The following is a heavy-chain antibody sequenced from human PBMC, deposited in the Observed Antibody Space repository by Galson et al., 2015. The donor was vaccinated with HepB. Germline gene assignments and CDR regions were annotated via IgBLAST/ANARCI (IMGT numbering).Heavy chain of an antibody. J-gene: IGHJ3*02. D-gene: IGHD2-2*02. CDR2: ISWNSGSI. CDR1: GFTFDDYA. CDR3: AKDRCSSTSCYTGAFDI. Sequence: SLRLSCAASGFTFDDYAMHWVRQAPGMGLEWVSGISWNSGSIGYADSVKGRFTISRDNAKNSLYLQMNSLRAEDTALYHCAKDRCSSTSCYTGAFDIWGQGTMVTVSS. V-gene: IGHV3-9*01.